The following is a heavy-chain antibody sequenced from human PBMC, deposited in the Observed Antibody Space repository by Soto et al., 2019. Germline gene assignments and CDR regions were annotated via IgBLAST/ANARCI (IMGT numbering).Heavy chain of an antibody. D-gene: IGHD3-9*01. CDR3: AKFRGYYDILTNYYYYYNMDV. Sequence: PGESLKISCKASGYSFSSHWIGWVRQMPGKSQEWMGIIYPDDSDTRYSPSFQGQVTIPADKSISTAYLQWSSLKASDTAMYYCAKFRGYYDILTNYYYYYNMDVWGQGTTVTVSS. CDR1: GYSFSSHW. V-gene: IGHV5-51*01. J-gene: IGHJ6*02. CDR2: IYPDDSDT.